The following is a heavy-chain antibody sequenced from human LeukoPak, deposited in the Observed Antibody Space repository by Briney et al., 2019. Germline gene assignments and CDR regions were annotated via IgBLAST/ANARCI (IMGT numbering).Heavy chain of an antibody. D-gene: IGHD3-16*01. CDR3: TPLTFNRYFDL. CDR1: SGAISSGTYY. J-gene: IGHJ2*01. V-gene: IGHV4-31*06. Sequence: SETLSLTCTVSSGAISSGTYYWSWIRQHPGKGLEWIGYIYYSGSTYSNPSLKSRVAISLDMSKNQFSLKLSSVTAADTAVYYCTPLTFNRYFDLWGRGTLVTVSS. CDR2: IYYSGST.